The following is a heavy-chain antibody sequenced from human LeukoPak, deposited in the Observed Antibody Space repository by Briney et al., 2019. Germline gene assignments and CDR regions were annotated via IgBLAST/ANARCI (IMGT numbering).Heavy chain of an antibody. J-gene: IGHJ4*02. Sequence: GGSLRLSCAASGFTFSSYSMNWVRQAPGKGLEWVSSISSSSSYIYYADSVKGRFTISRDNAKNSLYLQMNSLRAEDTAVYYCARAGFRYILTDYFDYWGQGTLVTVSS. CDR3: ARAGFRYILTDYFDY. CDR2: ISSSSSYI. V-gene: IGHV3-21*01. CDR1: GFTFSSYS. D-gene: IGHD3-9*01.